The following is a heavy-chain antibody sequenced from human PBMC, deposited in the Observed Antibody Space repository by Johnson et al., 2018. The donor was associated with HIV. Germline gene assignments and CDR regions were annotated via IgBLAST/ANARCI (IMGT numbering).Heavy chain of an antibody. J-gene: IGHJ3*02. V-gene: IGHV3-33*01. CDR2: ICCDGNNK. Sequence: QVQLVESGGGVVQPGRSLRLSCAASGCTLRSYGMHRVRQAPGKGLEWVAVICCDGNNKNYADSVKGRFTISRDNSKNTLYLQMNSLRAEDTALYYCARDLRNSGWSNGFDIWGQGTMVTVSS. CDR3: ARDLRNSGWSNGFDI. CDR1: GCTLRSYG. D-gene: IGHD6-19*01.